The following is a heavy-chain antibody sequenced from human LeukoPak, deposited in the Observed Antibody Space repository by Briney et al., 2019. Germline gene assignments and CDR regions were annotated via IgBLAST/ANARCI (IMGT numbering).Heavy chain of an antibody. V-gene: IGHV1-69*13. CDR3: ARRYCSSTSCYGGWFDP. CDR2: IIPIFGTA. J-gene: IGHJ5*02. CDR1: GGTFSSYA. Sequence: SVTVSCKASGGTFSSYAISWVRQAPGQGREWMGGIIPIFGTANYAQKFQGRVTITADESTSTAYMELSSLRSEDTAVYYCARRYCSSTSCYGGWFDPWGQGTLVTVSS. D-gene: IGHD2-2*01.